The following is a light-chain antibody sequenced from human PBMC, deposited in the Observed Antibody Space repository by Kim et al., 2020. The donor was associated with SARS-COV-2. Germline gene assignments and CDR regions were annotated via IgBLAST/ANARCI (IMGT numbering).Light chain of an antibody. V-gene: IGLV1-44*01. CDR3: ATWDDSLNGWV. Sequence: QSVNISCSRSNSNIGRNTVNWYQQLPGTAPKLLINSNNQRPSGVPDRFSSSKSGTSASLAFSGLQSEDEADYYCATWDDSLNGWVFGGGTKVTVL. CDR1: NSNIGRNT. J-gene: IGLJ3*02. CDR2: SNN.